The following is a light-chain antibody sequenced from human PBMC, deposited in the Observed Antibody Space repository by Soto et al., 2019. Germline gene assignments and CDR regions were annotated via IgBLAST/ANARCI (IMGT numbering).Light chain of an antibody. CDR1: QNISSY. CDR3: QQSYSSPPT. Sequence: DIQMTQSPSSLSASVGDRVTITCRASQNISSYLNWYQQKPGKAPKLLIFAASSLQSGVPSRFSGSRSGPDFTLTISSLQPEDFATYYCQQSYSSPPTFGQGTKVDIK. J-gene: IGKJ1*01. CDR2: AAS. V-gene: IGKV1-39*01.